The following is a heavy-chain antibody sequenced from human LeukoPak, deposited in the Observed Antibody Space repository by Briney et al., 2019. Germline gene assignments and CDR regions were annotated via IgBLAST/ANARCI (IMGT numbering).Heavy chain of an antibody. CDR1: GGSISSYY. Sequence: SETLSLTCTVSGGSISSYYWSWLRQPAGKGLEWIGRIHSSGSTNYNPSLKTRVTMSVDTSKNQLSLKLSSVTAADTAVFYCAGDRAIGSGKFGMDVWGQGTTVTVSS. CDR3: AGDRAIGSGKFGMDV. CDR2: IHSSGST. J-gene: IGHJ6*02. V-gene: IGHV4-4*07. D-gene: IGHD3-10*01.